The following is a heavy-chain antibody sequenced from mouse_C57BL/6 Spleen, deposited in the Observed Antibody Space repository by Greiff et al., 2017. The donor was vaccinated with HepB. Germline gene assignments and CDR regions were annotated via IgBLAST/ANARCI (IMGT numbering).Heavy chain of an antibody. CDR3: ARSLLRDYFDY. Sequence: QVQLQQPGAELVKPGASVKLSCKASGYTFTSYWMHWVKQRPGQGLEWIGMIHPNRGSTNYNEKFKSKATLTVDKSSSTAYMQLSSLTSEDSAVYYCARSLLRDYFDYWGQGTTLTVSS. V-gene: IGHV1-64*01. CDR1: GYTFTSYW. J-gene: IGHJ2*01. D-gene: IGHD1-1*01. CDR2: IHPNRGST.